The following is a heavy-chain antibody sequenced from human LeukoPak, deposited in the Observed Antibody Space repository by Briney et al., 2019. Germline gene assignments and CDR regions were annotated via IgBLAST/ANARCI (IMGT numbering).Heavy chain of an antibody. CDR2: IYHSGAT. D-gene: IGHD6-19*01. V-gene: IGHV4-38-2*02. CDR1: GYSISSGYY. Sequence: SETLSLTCTVSGYSISSGYYWGWIRQSPEKGLEWIGSIYHSGATYYNPSLKSRVTISVDTSKNQFSLRVTSVTAADTAVYYCARDLGMAGIAPVDYWGQGTLVTVSS. J-gene: IGHJ4*02. CDR3: ARDLGMAGIAPVDY.